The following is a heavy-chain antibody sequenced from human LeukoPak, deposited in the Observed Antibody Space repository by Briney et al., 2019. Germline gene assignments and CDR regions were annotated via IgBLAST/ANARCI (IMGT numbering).Heavy chain of an antibody. CDR1: GGSFSDYY. CDR2: MYDSGST. D-gene: IGHD1/OR15-1a*01. V-gene: IGHV4-30-4*08. Sequence: SETLSLTCAVYGGSFSDYYWSWIRQPPGKGLEWIGYMYDSGSTYYNPSLKSRVTISVDTSNSQFSLKLNSVTAADAAVYYCARVRDSRTFDYWGRGTLVTVSS. CDR3: ARVRDSRTFDY. J-gene: IGHJ4*02.